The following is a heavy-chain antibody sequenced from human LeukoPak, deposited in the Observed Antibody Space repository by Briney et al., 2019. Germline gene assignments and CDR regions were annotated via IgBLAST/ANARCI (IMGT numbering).Heavy chain of an antibody. V-gene: IGHV3-30*04. CDR2: ISYDGSNK. Sequence: GSLRLSCAASGFTFSSYAMHWVRQAPGKGLEWVAVISYDGSNKYYADSVKGRFTISRDNSKNTLYLQMNSLRAEDTAVYYCARDLLQSPTYYYYGMDVWGQGTTVTVSS. CDR3: ARDLLQSPTYYYYGMDV. J-gene: IGHJ6*02. CDR1: GFTFSSYA.